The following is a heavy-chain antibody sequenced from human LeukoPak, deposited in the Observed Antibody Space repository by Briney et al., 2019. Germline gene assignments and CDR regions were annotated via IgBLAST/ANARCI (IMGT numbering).Heavy chain of an antibody. D-gene: IGHD6-19*01. CDR3: ARGRYSSGQSKYYFDY. CDR2: INHSGST. V-gene: IGHV4-34*01. J-gene: IGHJ4*02. Sequence: SETLSLTCAVYGGSFSGYYWSWIRQPPGKGLEWIGEINHSGSTNYNPSLKSRVTISVDTSKNQFSLKLSSVTAADTAVYYCARGRYSSGQSKYYFDYWGQGTLVTVSS. CDR1: GGSFSGYY.